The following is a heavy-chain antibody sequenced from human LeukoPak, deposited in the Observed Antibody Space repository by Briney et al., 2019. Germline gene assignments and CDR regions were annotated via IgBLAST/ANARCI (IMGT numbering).Heavy chain of an antibody. J-gene: IGHJ3*02. Sequence: ASVKVSCKVSGYTFTDYYMHWVQQAPGKGLEWMRLVDPEDGETIYAEKFQGRVTITADTSTDTAYMELSSLRSEDTAVYYCATSPQYSSSWYRAFDIWGQGTMVTVSS. CDR2: VDPEDGET. CDR3: ATSPQYSSSWYRAFDI. D-gene: IGHD6-13*01. CDR1: GYTFTDYY. V-gene: IGHV1-69-2*01.